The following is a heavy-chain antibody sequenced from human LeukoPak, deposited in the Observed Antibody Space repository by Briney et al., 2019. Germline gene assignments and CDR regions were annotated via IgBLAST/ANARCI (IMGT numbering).Heavy chain of an antibody. CDR3: ARQGGIAAAGRELDY. V-gene: IGHV4-59*08. D-gene: IGHD6-13*01. CDR1: GGSISSYY. J-gene: IGHJ4*02. CDR2: IYYSGST. Sequence: SETLSLTCTVSGGSISSYYWSWIRQPPGKGLEWIGYIYYSGSTNYNPSLKSRVTISVDTSKNQFSLKLGSVTAADTAVYYCARQGGIAAAGRELDYWGQGTLVTVSS.